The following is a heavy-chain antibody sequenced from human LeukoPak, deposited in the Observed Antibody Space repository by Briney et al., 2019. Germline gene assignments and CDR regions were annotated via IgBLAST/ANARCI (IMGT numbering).Heavy chain of an antibody. J-gene: IGHJ4*02. Sequence: DPSETLSLTCTVSGASMTGHYWTWMRQDPGTGLEWIGNIFHTGSTSYNPALESRVTISLDTSNNQYSLKMTSVTPADTAVYYCAKEGGPARPGLDSWGQGTLVTVSS. V-gene: IGHV4-59*11. D-gene: IGHD6-6*01. CDR2: IFHTGST. CDR3: AKEGGPARPGLDS. CDR1: GASMTGHY.